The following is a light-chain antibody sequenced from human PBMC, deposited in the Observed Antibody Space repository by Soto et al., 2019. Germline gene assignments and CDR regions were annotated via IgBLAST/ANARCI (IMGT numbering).Light chain of an antibody. Sequence: DIQMTQSPSTVSASVGDRITITCRASQSINNWLSWYRQKPGEAPQLLIYDGSTLAMRVPSRFSGSGSGTDLSLSTSRLQPDDFATFYCQQHQTYSRTFGQGTKVEVK. CDR3: QQHQTYSRT. CDR1: QSINNW. V-gene: IGKV1-5*03. J-gene: IGKJ1*01. CDR2: DGS.